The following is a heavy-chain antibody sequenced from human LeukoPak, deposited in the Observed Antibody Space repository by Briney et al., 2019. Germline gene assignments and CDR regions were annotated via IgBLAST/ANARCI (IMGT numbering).Heavy chain of an antibody. J-gene: IGHJ4*02. V-gene: IGHV3-53*01. CDR3: AREYSGSYYFDS. CDR1: GFSVSTTY. CDR2: IYSGGST. Sequence: GGSLRLSCAASGFSVSTTYMSWVRQAPGKGLEWVSVIYSGGSTYSADSVKGRFTVSRDNSKNTLYLQMNSLRAEDTAVYYCAREYSGSYYFDSWGQGTLVTVSS. D-gene: IGHD1-26*01.